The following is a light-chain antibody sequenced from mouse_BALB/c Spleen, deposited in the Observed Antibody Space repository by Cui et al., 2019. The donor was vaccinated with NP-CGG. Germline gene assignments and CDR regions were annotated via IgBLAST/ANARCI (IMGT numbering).Light chain of an antibody. V-gene: IGLV1*01. Sequence: QAVVTQESVLTTSPGETVTLTCRSSTGAVTTSNYANWVQEKPDHLFTGLIGGTNNRLPGVPARFSGSLIGDKAALTITGAQTEDEAIYFCALWYSNHWVFGGGTKLTVL. CDR1: TGAVTTSNY. J-gene: IGLJ1*01. CDR3: ALWYSNHWV. CDR2: GTN.